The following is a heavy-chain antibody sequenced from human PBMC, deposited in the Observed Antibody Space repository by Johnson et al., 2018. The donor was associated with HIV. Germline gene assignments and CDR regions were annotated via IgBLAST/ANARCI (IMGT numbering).Heavy chain of an antibody. D-gene: IGHD1-1*01. V-gene: IGHV3-33*08. CDR1: GFTFDDYG. J-gene: IGHJ3*02. CDR2: IRYDGSNK. CDR3: ARSRNYACDI. Sequence: QVQLVESGGGVVRPGGSLRLSCAASGFTFDDYGMSWVRQAPGQGLEWVAFIRYDGSNKYYADSVKGRFTISRDNSKNTLYLQMNSLRADDTAVYYCARSRNYACDIWGQGTMVTVSS.